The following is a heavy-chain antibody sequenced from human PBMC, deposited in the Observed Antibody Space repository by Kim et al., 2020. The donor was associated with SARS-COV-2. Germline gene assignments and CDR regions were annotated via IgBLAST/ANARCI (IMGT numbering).Heavy chain of an antibody. CDR3: ARQGGGGRSFDY. V-gene: IGHV4-39*01. Sequence: YYNPSPERRPSMSLDTSKSQFSLKMSSVTAADTALYYCARQGGGGRSFDYWGQGILVSVSS. D-gene: IGHD3-16*01. J-gene: IGHJ4*02.